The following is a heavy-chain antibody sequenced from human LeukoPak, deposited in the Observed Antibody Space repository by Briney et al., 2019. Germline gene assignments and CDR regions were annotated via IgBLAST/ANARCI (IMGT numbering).Heavy chain of an antibody. CDR1: GGSISSYC. J-gene: IGHJ4*02. CDR2: ISYRGST. V-gene: IGHV4-59*01. D-gene: IGHD6-13*01. CDR3: ARVYSSSWYRGSLYFDY. Sequence: SETLSLTCTVPGGSISSYCWSWIRQPPGKGLEWIGYISYRGSTNYNPSLKSRVTISVDTSKNQFSLKLSTVTAADTAVYYCARVYSSSWYRGSLYFDYWGQGTLVTVSS.